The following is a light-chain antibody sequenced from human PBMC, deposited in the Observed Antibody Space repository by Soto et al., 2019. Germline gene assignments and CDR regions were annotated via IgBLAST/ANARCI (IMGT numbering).Light chain of an antibody. CDR3: QQYDGYSAGT. CDR1: QSLGSW. J-gene: IGKJ1*01. Sequence: DILMTQSPSTLSASVGDRVTITFLSTQSLGSWLAWYQQKPGKAPNLLIYKLSSLHSGVPSRFSGSGSGTEFTLTISSLRPDDFATYFCQQYDGYSAGTFGQGTKVDI. CDR2: KLS. V-gene: IGKV1-5*03.